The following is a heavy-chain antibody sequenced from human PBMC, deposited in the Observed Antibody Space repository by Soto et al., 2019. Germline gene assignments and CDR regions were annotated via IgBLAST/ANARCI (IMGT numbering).Heavy chain of an antibody. J-gene: IGHJ6*02. CDR1: GYTFTGYY. CDR2: INPNSGGT. Sequence: QVQLVQSGAEVKKPGASVKVSCKASGYTFTGYYMHWVRQAPGQGLEWMGWINPNSGGTNYAQKIQGWVTMTRDTSISTAYMELSRLRSDDTAVYSCARDLNDFWSGYRYGMDVWGQGTTVTVSS. D-gene: IGHD3-3*01. V-gene: IGHV1-2*04. CDR3: ARDLNDFWSGYRYGMDV.